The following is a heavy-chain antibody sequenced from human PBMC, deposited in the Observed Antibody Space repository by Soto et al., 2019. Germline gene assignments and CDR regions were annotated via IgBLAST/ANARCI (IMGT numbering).Heavy chain of an antibody. CDR3: AKDPTSPWTANWVDP. CDR2: ISSSGGSR. V-gene: IGHV3-23*01. D-gene: IGHD1-1*01. Sequence: PGGSLRISCAASGFNFNTFAMSWIRQAPGKGLEWVSHISSSGGSRDYADSVRGRFTISRDNSKNVLFLQMNSLRADDTATYYCAKDPTSPWTANWVDPWGKGT. CDR1: GFNFNTFA. J-gene: IGHJ5*02.